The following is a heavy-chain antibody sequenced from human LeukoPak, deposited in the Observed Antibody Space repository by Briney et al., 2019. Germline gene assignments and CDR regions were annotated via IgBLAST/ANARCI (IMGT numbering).Heavy chain of an antibody. Sequence: PGESLKISCKGSGYSFTSYWIGWVRQMPGKGLEWMGIICPGDSDTRYSPSFQGQVTISADKSISTAYLQWSSLKASDTAMYYCARRLNGRSGYSYGQIDYWGQGTLVTVSS. CDR3: ARRLNGRSGYSYGQIDY. CDR1: GYSFTSYW. J-gene: IGHJ4*02. D-gene: IGHD5-18*01. CDR2: ICPGDSDT. V-gene: IGHV5-51*01.